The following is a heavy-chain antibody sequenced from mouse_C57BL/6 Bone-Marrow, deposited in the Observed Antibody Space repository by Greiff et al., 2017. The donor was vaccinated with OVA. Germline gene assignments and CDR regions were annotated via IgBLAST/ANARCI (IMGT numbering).Heavy chain of an antibody. D-gene: IGHD1-1*01. CDR1: GYTFTSYG. CDR3: ARDITTVVAVYWYFDV. J-gene: IGHJ1*03. V-gene: IGHV1-81*01. CDR2: IYPRSGNT. Sequence: VKLMESGAELARPGASVKLSCKASGYTFTSYGISWVKQRTGQGLEWIGEIYPRSGNTYYNEKFKGKATLTADKSSSTAYMELRSLTSEDSAVYFCARDITTVVAVYWYFDVWGTGTTVTVSS.